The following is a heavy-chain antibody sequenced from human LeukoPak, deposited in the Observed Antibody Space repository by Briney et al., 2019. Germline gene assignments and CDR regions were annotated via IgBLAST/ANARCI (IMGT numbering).Heavy chain of an antibody. D-gene: IGHD3-22*01. Sequence: SVKVSCKASGGTFSSYAISWVRQAPGQGLEWMGGIIPIFGTANYAQKFQGRVTITADKSTSTAYMELSSLRSEDTAVYYCAGTDYYDSSGYSYYFDYWGQGTLVTVSS. CDR1: GGTFSSYA. V-gene: IGHV1-69*06. J-gene: IGHJ4*02. CDR3: AGTDYYDSSGYSYYFDY. CDR2: IIPIFGTA.